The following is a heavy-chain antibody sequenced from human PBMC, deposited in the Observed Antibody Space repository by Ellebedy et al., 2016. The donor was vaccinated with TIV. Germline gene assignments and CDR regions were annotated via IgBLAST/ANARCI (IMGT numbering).Heavy chain of an antibody. CDR2: IYYSGST. V-gene: IGHV4-59*08. CDR1: GDSIGSSY. D-gene: IGHD2-8*01. CDR3: ARTFSPHCSSGVCYMAYYFDY. J-gene: IGHJ4*02. Sequence: MPSETLSLTCSVSGDSIGSSYWSWIRQHPGKGLEWIWYIYYSGSTYYNPSLKSRVTISVDTSKNQFSLKLSSLTAADTAVYYCARTFSPHCSSGVCYMAYYFDYWGQGTLVTVSS.